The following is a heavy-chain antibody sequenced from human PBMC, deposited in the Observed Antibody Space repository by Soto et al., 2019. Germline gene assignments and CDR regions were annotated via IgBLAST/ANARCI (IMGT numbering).Heavy chain of an antibody. CDR3: ARGLITGSQYPRGSYYFDF. D-gene: IGHD3-10*01. J-gene: IGHJ4*02. Sequence: PSETLSLTCGVYGGSFSGYICTWIRQTPGKGLQWIGQINHSGSANYNPSLKSRVTISVHTSNSQFSLELSSVTAADTAVYYCARGLITGSQYPRGSYYFDFWGKGTLVTVSS. CDR1: GGSFSGYI. CDR2: INHSGSA. V-gene: IGHV4-34*01.